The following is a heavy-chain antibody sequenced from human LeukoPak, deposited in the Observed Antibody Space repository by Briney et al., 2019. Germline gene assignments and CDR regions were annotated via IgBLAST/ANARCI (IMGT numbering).Heavy chain of an antibody. CDR1: GYTLTELS. D-gene: IGHD3-22*01. CDR3: ATDSLKSDYYDSSGYPAFGY. CDR2: FDPEDGET. Sequence: GASVKVSCKVSGYTLTELSMHWVRQAPGKGLEWMGGFDPEDGETIYAQKFQGRVTMTEDTSTDTAYMELGSLRSEDTAVYYCATDSLKSDYYDSSGYPAFGYWGQGTLVTVSS. V-gene: IGHV1-24*01. J-gene: IGHJ4*02.